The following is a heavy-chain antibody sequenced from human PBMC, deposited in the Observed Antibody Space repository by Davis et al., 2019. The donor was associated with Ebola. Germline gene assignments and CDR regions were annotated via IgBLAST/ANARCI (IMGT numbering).Heavy chain of an antibody. CDR2: ISSSSSTI. D-gene: IGHD3-3*01. J-gene: IGHJ6*02. CDR3: ARDREEYYDFWSGYPGWGMDV. V-gene: IGHV3-48*02. CDR1: GFTFSSYS. Sequence: GESLKISCAASGFTFSSYSMNWVRQAPGKGLEWVSYISSSSSTIYYADSVKGRFTISRDNAKNSLYLQMNSLRDEDTAVYYCARDREEYYDFWSGYPGWGMDVWGQGTTVTVSS.